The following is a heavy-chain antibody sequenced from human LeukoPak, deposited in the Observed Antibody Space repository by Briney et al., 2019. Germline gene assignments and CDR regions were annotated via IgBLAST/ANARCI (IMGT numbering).Heavy chain of an antibody. V-gene: IGHV1-18*01. D-gene: IGHD3-10*01. CDR3: ARDRLAYGSGSYRGGY. J-gene: IGHJ4*02. CDR1: GYTFTSYG. Sequence: ASVKVSCKASGYTFTSYGISWVRRAPGQGREWMGWISAYNGNTNYAQKLQGRVTMTTDTSTSTAYMELRSLRSDDTAVYYCARDRLAYGSGSYRGGYWGQGTLVTVSS. CDR2: ISAYNGNT.